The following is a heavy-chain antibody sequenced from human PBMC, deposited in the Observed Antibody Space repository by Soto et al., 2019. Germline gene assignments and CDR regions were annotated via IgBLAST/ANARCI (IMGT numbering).Heavy chain of an antibody. D-gene: IGHD6-13*01. CDR2: ISSNSAYI. J-gene: IGHJ5*02. CDR3: TRDASRDSSARGWFDP. V-gene: IGHV3-21*01. Sequence: GGSLRLSCGASGFTFRSFTINWVRKAPGKGLESVSTISSNSAYIYYTDALRGRFTISRDNAKNSLHLQMNSLRAEDTAVYYYTRDASRDSSARGWFDPWGPGTLVTVSS. CDR1: GFTFRSFT.